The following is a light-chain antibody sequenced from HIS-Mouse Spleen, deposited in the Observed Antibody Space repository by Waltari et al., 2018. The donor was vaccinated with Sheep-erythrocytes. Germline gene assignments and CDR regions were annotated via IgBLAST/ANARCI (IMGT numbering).Light chain of an antibody. V-gene: IGLV1-44*01. CDR2: SNN. CDR3: AAWDDSLNGPV. J-gene: IGLJ3*02. Sequence: QSVLTQPPSASATRGQRVTISCSGSSSNIGSNTVNLYQQLPGTAPKLLIYSNNQRPSGVPDRFSGSKSGTSASLAISGLQSEDEADYYCAAWDDSLNGPVFGGGTKLTVL. CDR1: SSNIGSNT.